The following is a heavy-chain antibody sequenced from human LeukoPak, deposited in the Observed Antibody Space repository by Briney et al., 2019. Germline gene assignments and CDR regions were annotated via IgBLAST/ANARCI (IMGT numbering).Heavy chain of an antibody. V-gene: IGHV3-30-3*01. Sequence: GGSLRLSCAASGFTFSSYAMHWVRQAPGKGLEWVAVISYDGSNKYYADSVKGRFTISRDNSKNTLYLQMNSLRAEDTAVYYCARVACGELPYYYYYMDVWGKGTTVTVSS. D-gene: IGHD1-26*01. CDR3: ARVACGELPYYYYYMDV. CDR2: ISYDGSNK. CDR1: GFTFSSYA. J-gene: IGHJ6*03.